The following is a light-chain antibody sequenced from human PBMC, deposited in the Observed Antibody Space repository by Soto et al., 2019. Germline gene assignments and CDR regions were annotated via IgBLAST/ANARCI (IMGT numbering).Light chain of an antibody. V-gene: IGKV1-12*01. CDR3: QQAKSFPIT. Sequence: DIQMTQSPSAVSASVGDRVTITCRASQDISRFLAWFQQNPGKVPKRLIYSASTLVRGVPSRFSGSGSGTEFTLTISGLQPEDSLTYYCQQAKSFPITFGQGTRLEIK. CDR1: QDISRF. CDR2: SAS. J-gene: IGKJ5*01.